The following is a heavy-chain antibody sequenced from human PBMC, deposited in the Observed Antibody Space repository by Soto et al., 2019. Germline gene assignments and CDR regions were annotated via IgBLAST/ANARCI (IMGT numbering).Heavy chain of an antibody. J-gene: IGHJ4*02. CDR3: ARGQSSLLLDC. Sequence: QVQLQQWGAGLLKPSETLSLTCAVYGGSFSAYYWSWIRQPPEKGLEWIGEINHSGSTNYNPSLKRRVTRSVDTSKNQFSLKLRSVTAADTAVYYCARGQSSLLLDCWGQGILVTVSS. V-gene: IGHV4-34*01. CDR2: INHSGST. CDR1: GGSFSAYY. D-gene: IGHD2-8*02.